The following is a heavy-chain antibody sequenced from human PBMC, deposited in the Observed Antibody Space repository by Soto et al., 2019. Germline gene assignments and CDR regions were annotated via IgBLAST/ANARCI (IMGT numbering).Heavy chain of an antibody. D-gene: IGHD5-18*01. Sequence: GGSLRLSCAASGFTFSSYSMNWVRQAPGKGLEWVSSISSSSGYIYYADSVKGRFTISRDNAKNSLYLQMNSLRAEDTAVYYCARVNGGYSYGLVGMDVWGQGTTVTVSS. CDR2: ISSSSGYI. J-gene: IGHJ6*02. CDR1: GFTFSSYS. V-gene: IGHV3-21*01. CDR3: ARVNGGYSYGLVGMDV.